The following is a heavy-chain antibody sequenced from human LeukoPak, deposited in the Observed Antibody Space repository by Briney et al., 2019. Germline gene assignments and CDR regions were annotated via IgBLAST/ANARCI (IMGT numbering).Heavy chain of an antibody. CDR3: ARGGTRDSSPDY. D-gene: IGHD6-13*01. CDR1: GFTFSSYA. Sequence: GGSLRLSCAASGFTFSSYAMSWVRQAPGKGLEWVSAISGSGGSTYYADSVKGRFTISRDNAKNSLYLQMNSLRAEDTAVYYCARGGTRDSSPDYWGQGTLVTVSS. V-gene: IGHV3-23*01. CDR2: ISGSGGST. J-gene: IGHJ4*02.